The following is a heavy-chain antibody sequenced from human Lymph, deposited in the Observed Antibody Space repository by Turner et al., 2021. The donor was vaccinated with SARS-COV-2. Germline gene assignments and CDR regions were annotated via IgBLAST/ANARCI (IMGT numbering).Heavy chain of an antibody. CDR3: ARDLGTYGMDV. J-gene: IGHJ6*02. CDR2: IYSGGTT. D-gene: IGHD6-13*01. CDR1: GIIVSRNY. Sequence: EVQLVETGGGLIQPGGSLRLSCAASGIIVSRNYMNWVRQAPGKGREWGSVIYSGGTTYYADSVKGRFTISRDNSKNTLYLQMNSLRVEDTAVYYCARDLGTYGMDVWGQGTTVTVSS. V-gene: IGHV3-53*02.